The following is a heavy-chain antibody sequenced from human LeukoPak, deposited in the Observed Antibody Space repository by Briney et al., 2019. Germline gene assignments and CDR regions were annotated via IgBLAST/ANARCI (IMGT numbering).Heavy chain of an antibody. CDR3: ARRWTDTNERYYYYGMDV. V-gene: IGHV1-18*01. Sequence: ASVKVSCKASGYTFTSYGISWVRQAPGQGLEWMGWISAYNGNTNYAQKLQGRVTMTTDTSTSTAYMELRSLRSDDTAVYYCARRWTDTNERYYYYGMDVWGQGTTVTVSS. D-gene: IGHD1-1*01. CDR1: GYTFTSYG. J-gene: IGHJ6*02. CDR2: ISAYNGNT.